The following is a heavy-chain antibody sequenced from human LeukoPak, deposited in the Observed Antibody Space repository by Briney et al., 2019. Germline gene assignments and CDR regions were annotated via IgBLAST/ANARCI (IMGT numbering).Heavy chain of an antibody. CDR1: GYSFSSYW. J-gene: IGHJ6*02. D-gene: IGHD2-21*01. CDR3: ARLRGAYMGIYFCLDV. V-gene: IGHV5-51*01. Sequence: GESLKISCKGSGYSFSSYWIGWVRQMPGKGLEWMGIIYPDDSDTRYSPSFQGQVTISADKSINTAYLQWSGLKASDTATYYCARLRGAYMGIYFCLDVWGQGTTVTVSS. CDR2: IYPDDSDT.